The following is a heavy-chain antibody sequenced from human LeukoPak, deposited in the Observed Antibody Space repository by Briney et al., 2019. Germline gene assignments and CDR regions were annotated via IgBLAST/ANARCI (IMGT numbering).Heavy chain of an antibody. V-gene: IGHV4-4*07. CDR3: ASLRVGSSFGYQFYMDV. CDR2: IYISGTI. D-gene: IGHD6-13*01. J-gene: IGHJ6*03. Sequence: PSETLSLTCTVSGGSISSYYWSWIRQPAGKGLEWIGRIYISGTINYNPSLKSRVTMSVDTSKNQFSLKLNSVTAADTAVYYCASLRVGSSFGYQFYMDVWGKGTTVTVSS. CDR1: GGSISSYY.